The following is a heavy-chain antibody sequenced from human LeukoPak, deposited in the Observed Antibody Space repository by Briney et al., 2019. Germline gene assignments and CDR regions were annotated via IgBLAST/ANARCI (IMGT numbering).Heavy chain of an antibody. CDR1: GGSINSYY. CDR3: ARQAYYSDSGSWTGFVY. Sequence: SETLSLTCTVSGGSINSYYWSWIRQPPGKGLEWIGYIYYSGSTNYNPSLKSRVTLSVDTSKNQFSLKLTSVTAADTAVYYCARQAYYSDSGSWTGFVYWGQGSLVTVSS. D-gene: IGHD3-10*01. CDR2: IYYSGST. J-gene: IGHJ4*02. V-gene: IGHV4-59*08.